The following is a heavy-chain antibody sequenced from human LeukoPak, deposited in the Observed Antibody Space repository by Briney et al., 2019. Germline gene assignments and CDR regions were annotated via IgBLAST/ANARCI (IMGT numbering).Heavy chain of an antibody. Sequence: GGSLRLSCVASEFIFSNFRMDWVRQAPGKGLEWISYITKTSTSMYYADSVKGRFTISRDNGKNSLFLQMNSLRDADTAVYYCAKGDTNSRYSSGHNWAQGKLVTVSS. CDR3: AKGDTNSRYSSGHN. CDR2: ITKTSTSM. D-gene: IGHD6-19*01. V-gene: IGHV3-48*02. J-gene: IGHJ4*02. CDR1: EFIFSNFR.